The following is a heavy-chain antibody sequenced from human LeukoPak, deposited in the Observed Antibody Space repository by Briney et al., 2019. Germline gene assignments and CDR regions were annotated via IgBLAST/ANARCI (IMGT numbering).Heavy chain of an antibody. Sequence: GGSLRLSCAASGFAFSTYAMSWVRQAPGKGLEWVSSISAGGSTTFYAASVKGRLTISRDNSKNTLYLQMNIVRAEDAAVYYCATGMENYDGSGYYSYFQHWGQGTLVTDSS. V-gene: IGHV3-23*01. J-gene: IGHJ1*01. D-gene: IGHD3-22*01. CDR1: GFAFSTYA. CDR2: ISAGGSTT. CDR3: ATGMENYDGSGYYSYFQH.